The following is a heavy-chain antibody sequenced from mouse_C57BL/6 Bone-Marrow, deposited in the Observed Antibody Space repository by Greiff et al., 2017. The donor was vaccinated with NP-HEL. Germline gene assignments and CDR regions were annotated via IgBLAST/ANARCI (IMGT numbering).Heavy chain of an antibody. CDR2: INPNNGGT. CDR1: GYTFTDYY. D-gene: IGHD1-1*01. Sequence: VQLQQSGPELVKPGASVKISCKASGYTFTDYYMNWVKQSHGKSLEWIGDINPNNGGTSYNQKFKGKATLTVDKSSSTAYMELRSLTSEDSAVYYCARVDYYGSDYWGQGTTLTVSS. J-gene: IGHJ2*01. CDR3: ARVDYYGSDY. V-gene: IGHV1-26*01.